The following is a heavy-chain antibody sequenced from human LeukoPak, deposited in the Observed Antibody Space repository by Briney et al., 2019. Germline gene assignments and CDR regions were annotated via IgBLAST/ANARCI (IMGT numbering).Heavy chain of an antibody. D-gene: IGHD3-10*01. CDR3: ARMAQPRVRGPGVMVRGAIGLFDP. V-gene: IGHV1-46*01. CDR2: INPSGGST. CDR1: GYTFTSYY. J-gene: IGHJ5*02. Sequence: ASVKVSCKASGYTFTSYYMHWVRQAPGQGLEWMGIINPSGGSTSYAQKFQGRVTMTRDTSTSTVYMELSSLRSEDTAVYYCARMAQPRVRGPGVMVRGAIGLFDPWGQGTLVTVSS.